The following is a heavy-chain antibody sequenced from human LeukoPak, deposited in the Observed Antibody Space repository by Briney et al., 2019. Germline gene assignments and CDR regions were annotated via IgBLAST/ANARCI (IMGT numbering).Heavy chain of an antibody. CDR3: ARGGYYAASDI. CDR1: GLTFSSHA. D-gene: IGHD3-3*01. V-gene: IGHV3-64*02. Sequence: GGSLRLSCAASGLTFSSHAMHWVRQAPGKGLEYVSAIVSNGGNTYYADSVRGRFTISRDNSKDTVYLQMGSLSPEDTAVYYCARGGYYAASDIWGQGALVTVSS. J-gene: IGHJ4*02. CDR2: IVSNGGNT.